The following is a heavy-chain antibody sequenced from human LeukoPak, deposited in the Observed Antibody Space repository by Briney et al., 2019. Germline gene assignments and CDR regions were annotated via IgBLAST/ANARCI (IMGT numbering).Heavy chain of an antibody. J-gene: IGHJ4*02. V-gene: IGHV3-21*01. D-gene: IGHD6-19*01. CDR3: ARQQWLDGAYYFDY. CDR1: GFTFSGST. Sequence: GGSLRLSCAASGFTFSGSTMNWVRQAPGKGLEWVSFISNSSSYIYYADSVRGRFTITRDNAKNSLYLQMNSLRAEDTAVYYCARQQWLDGAYYFDYWGQGTLVTVSS. CDR2: ISNSSSYI.